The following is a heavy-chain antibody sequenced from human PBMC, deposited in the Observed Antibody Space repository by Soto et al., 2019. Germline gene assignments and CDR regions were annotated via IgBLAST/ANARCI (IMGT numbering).Heavy chain of an antibody. V-gene: IGHV3-33*01. J-gene: IGHJ3*02. Sequence: QVQLVESGGGVVQPGRSLRLSCAASGFTFSFYGMHWVRQAPGKGLEWVAVIWYDGTNEEYADSVKGRFTISRDSSKNTVYLQMNSLRAEDTAVYYCARDFWTTTLIVAHDAVDIWGQGTMVTVSS. D-gene: IGHD3-22*01. CDR2: IWYDGTNE. CDR1: GFTFSFYG. CDR3: ARDFWTTTLIVAHDAVDI.